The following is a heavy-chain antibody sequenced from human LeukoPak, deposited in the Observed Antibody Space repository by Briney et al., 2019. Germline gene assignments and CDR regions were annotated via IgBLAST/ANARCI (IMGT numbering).Heavy chain of an antibody. D-gene: IGHD6-13*01. Sequence: WIVYIYYSASTNYNPSLKSRVTISVDTSKNQFSLKLSSVTAADTAVYYCARGRYSSSWYGYWGQGTLVTVSS. J-gene: IGHJ4*02. CDR3: ARGRYSSSWYGY. V-gene: IGHV4-59*09. CDR2: IYYSAST.